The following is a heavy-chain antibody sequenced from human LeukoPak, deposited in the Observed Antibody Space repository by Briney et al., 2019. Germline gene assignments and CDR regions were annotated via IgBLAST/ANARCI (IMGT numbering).Heavy chain of an antibody. CDR3: ARHGSGYEPDY. V-gene: IGHV5-51*01. CDR2: IYPGDSHT. J-gene: IGHJ4*02. CDR1: GDSFTSNW. D-gene: IGHD5-12*01. Sequence: GESLKISCKGSGDSFTSNWIGWVRQMPGKGLEWMGIIYPGDSHTRYSPSFRGQVTISVDKAINTVYLQWSSLKASDTAMYYCARHGSGYEPDYWGQGTLVTVSS.